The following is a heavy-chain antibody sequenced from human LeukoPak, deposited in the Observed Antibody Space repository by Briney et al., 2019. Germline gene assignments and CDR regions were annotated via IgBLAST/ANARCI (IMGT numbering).Heavy chain of an antibody. D-gene: IGHD1-26*01. Sequence: SQTLSLTCAVSGVSISRGGYYWSWIRQPAGKGLEWIGRIYTSGSTNYNPSLKSRVTISVDTSKNQFSLKLSSVTAADTAVYYCARFGFYSGSYSGFDPWGQGTLVTVSS. V-gene: IGHV4-61*02. CDR2: IYTSGST. CDR3: ARFGFYSGSYSGFDP. J-gene: IGHJ5*02. CDR1: GVSISRGGYY.